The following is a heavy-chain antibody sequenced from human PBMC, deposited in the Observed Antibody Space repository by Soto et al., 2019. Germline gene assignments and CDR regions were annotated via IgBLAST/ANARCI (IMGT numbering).Heavy chain of an antibody. J-gene: IGHJ4*02. CDR1: GGSISNNNYF. Sequence: PSETLSLTCTVSGGSISNNNYFFFCVRQPPWNGLEWIGSAAYSGGTYKNPSLKSRVTVSVDTSKNQFSLKLTSVTAADTAVYYCAKVVVGATSHSDFDSWGQGTLVTVSS. CDR2: AAYSGGT. D-gene: IGHD2-15*01. CDR3: AKVVVGATSHSDFDS. V-gene: IGHV4-39*01.